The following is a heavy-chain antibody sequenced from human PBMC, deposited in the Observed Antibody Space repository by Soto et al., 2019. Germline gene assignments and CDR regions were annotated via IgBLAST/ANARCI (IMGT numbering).Heavy chain of an antibody. J-gene: IGHJ4*02. CDR2: ISGNAYGI. Sequence: EVQLLESGGGLVQPGGSLRLSCAASGFTFSGFAMTWVRQAPGKGLGWVSSISGNAYGIYYADSVKGRFTISRDNSKNTLYLQMSSLRAEDTAIYYCARPAYYDFWSGLEIWGQGSLVTVSS. CDR3: ARPAYYDFWSGLEI. D-gene: IGHD3-3*01. V-gene: IGHV3-23*01. CDR1: GFTFSGFA.